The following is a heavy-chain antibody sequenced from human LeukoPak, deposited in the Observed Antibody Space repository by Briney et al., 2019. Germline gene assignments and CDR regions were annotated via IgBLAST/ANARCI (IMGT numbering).Heavy chain of an antibody. V-gene: IGHV4-34*01. CDR3: ANPGRLEDY. D-gene: IGHD3-16*01. Sequence: PSETLSLTCAVYGGSFSGYYRSWIRQPPGKGLEWIGEINHSGSTNYNPSLKSRVTISVDTSKNQFSPKLSSVTAADTAVYYCANPGRLEDYWGQGTLVTVSS. J-gene: IGHJ4*02. CDR2: INHSGST. CDR1: GGSFSGYY.